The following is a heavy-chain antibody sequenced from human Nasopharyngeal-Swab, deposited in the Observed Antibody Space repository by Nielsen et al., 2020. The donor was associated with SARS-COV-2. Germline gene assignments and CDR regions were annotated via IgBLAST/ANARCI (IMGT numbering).Heavy chain of an antibody. Sequence: SETLSLTCAVYGGSFSGYNWSWIRQPPGKGLEWIGEINHSGSTNYIPSLKCRVTTSVDTSKNQFSLKVTSVTAADTAVYYCARGISGVVPAPILGLGPYFHYYSMDVWGKGTTVIVSS. V-gene: IGHV4-34*01. CDR1: GGSFSGYN. CDR2: INHSGST. J-gene: IGHJ6*03. D-gene: IGHD3-16*01. CDR3: ARGISGVVPAPILGLGPYFHYYSMDV.